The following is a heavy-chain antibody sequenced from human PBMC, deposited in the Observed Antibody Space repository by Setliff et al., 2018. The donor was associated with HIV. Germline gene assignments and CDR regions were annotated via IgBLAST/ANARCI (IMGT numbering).Heavy chain of an antibody. CDR3: ARRASKASLDY. V-gene: IGHV5-51*01. J-gene: IGHJ4*02. CDR1: GYTFTSYW. CDR2: IYPGDSDT. Sequence: GESLKISCKGSGYTFTSYWIGWVRQMPGKGLEWMGIIYPGDSDTRYSPSFQGRVTISADKSINAAYLQWSSLQASDTAMYYCARRASKASLDYWGQGTLVTVSS.